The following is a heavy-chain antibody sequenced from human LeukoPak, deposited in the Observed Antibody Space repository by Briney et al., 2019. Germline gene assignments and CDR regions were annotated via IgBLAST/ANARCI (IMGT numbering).Heavy chain of an antibody. J-gene: IGHJ6*03. V-gene: IGHV1-69*05. CDR3: AYPERRFRDFYYYMDV. D-gene: IGHD1-1*01. CDR2: IIPIFGTA. Sequence: SVKVSCKASGGTFSSYAISWVRQAPGQGLEWMGGIIPIFGTANYAQKFQGRVTITTDESTSTAYMELSSLRSEDTAVYYCAYPERRFRDFYYYMDVWGKGTTVTVSS. CDR1: GGTFSSYA.